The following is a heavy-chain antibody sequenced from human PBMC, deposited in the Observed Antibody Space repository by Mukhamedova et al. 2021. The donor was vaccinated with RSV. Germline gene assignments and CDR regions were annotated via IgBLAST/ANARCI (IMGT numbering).Heavy chain of an antibody. Sequence: LKSRVTISVDTSKNQFSLKLSSVTAADTAVYYCAGTYLSGWYGYWGQGTLVTVSS. D-gene: IGHD6-19*01. CDR3: AGTYLSGWYGY. V-gene: IGHV4-59*01. J-gene: IGHJ4*02.